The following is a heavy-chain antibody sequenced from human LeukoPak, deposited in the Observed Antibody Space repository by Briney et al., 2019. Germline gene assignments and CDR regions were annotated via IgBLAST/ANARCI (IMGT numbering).Heavy chain of an antibody. CDR2: ISSSSSYI. D-gene: IGHD2-15*01. V-gene: IGHV3-21*01. J-gene: IGHJ4*02. Sequence: GGSLRLSCAASGFTFSSFGMTWVRQAPGKGLEWVSSISSSSSYIYYADSVKGRFTISRDNAKNSVYLQMNSLRAEDTAVYYCARVPSDIVVVEPATPDFWGQGTLVTVSS. CDR3: ARVPSDIVVVEPATPDF. CDR1: GFTFSSFG.